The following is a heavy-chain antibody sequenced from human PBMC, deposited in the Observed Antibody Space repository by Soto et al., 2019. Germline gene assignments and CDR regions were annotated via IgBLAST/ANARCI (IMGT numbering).Heavy chain of an antibody. Sequence: SETLSLTCNVSGASMRSYSWTWMRLSPGKGLEWIGDIFYSGSSNLNPSLRSRLSISIDTSKNRFSLMLKSVTAADTAVYYCARDLRCCGLDVWGQGTTVTVSS. CDR1: GASMRSYS. CDR3: ARDLRCCGLDV. J-gene: IGHJ6*02. CDR2: IFYSGSS. D-gene: IGHD3-9*01. V-gene: IGHV4-59*01.